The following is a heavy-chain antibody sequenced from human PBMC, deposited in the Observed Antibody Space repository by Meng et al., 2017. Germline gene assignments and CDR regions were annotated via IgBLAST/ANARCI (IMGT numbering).Heavy chain of an antibody. CDR3: ARGEYHFESSGYYTH. J-gene: IGHJ4*02. CDR2: INNDGSDT. D-gene: IGHD3-22*01. Sequence: GESLKISCGASGFTFSNYWMHWVRQAPGKWLVWVSRINNDGSDTAYADSVKGRFTISRDNAKNTQFLQMNSLRAEDTAVYYCARGEYHFESSGYYTHWGQETLVTVSS. CDR1: GFTFSNYW. V-gene: IGHV3-74*01.